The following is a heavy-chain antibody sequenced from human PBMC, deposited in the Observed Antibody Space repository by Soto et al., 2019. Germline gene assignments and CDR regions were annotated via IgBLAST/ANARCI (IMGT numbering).Heavy chain of an antibody. J-gene: IGHJ4*02. CDR1: GFTFSSYA. CDR2: ISYDGGNK. CDR3: ARDYYYYDSSGYCDY. Sequence: GGSLILSCAASGFTFSSYAMHWVRQAPGKGLEWVAVISYDGGNKYYADSVKGRFTISRDNSKNTLYLQMNSLRAEDTAVYYCARDYYYYDSSGYCDYWGQGTLVTVSS. D-gene: IGHD3-22*01. V-gene: IGHV3-30-3*01.